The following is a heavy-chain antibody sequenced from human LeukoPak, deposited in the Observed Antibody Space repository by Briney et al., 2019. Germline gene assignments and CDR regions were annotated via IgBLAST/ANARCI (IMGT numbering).Heavy chain of an antibody. CDR1: GGSISSGSYY. Sequence: TLSLICTVSGGSISSGSYYWSWIRQPAGKGLEWIGRIYTSGSTNYNPSLKSRVTISVDTSKNQFSLKLSSVTAADTAVYYCARSRYSSSWYEESGYWGQGTLVTVSS. V-gene: IGHV4-61*02. CDR2: IYTSGST. D-gene: IGHD6-13*01. J-gene: IGHJ4*02. CDR3: ARSRYSSSWYEESGY.